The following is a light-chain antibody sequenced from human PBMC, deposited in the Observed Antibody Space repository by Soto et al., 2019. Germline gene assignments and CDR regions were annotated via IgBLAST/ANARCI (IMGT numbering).Light chain of an antibody. CDR1: QSIGSW. CDR3: QQYNSYSRA. J-gene: IGKJ1*01. Sequence: DIQMTQSPSTLSASVGDRVTITCRASQSIGSWLAWYQQKPGKAPKLLICKASRLESGVPSRFSGSGSGTEFTLTISSLQPDDFAIYYCQQYNSYSRAFGQGTKVEIK. CDR2: KAS. V-gene: IGKV1-5*03.